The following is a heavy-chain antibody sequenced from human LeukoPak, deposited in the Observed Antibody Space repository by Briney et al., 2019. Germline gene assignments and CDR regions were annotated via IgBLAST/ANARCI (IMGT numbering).Heavy chain of an antibody. CDR3: AGGDIAAAGTFDY. Sequence: SETLSLTCTVSGGSISSYYWSWIRQPPGKGLEWIGYIYYSGSTNYNPSLKTRVTISVDTSKNQFSLKLSSVTAADTAVYYCAGGDIAAAGTFDYWGQGTLVTVSS. CDR1: GGSISSYY. J-gene: IGHJ4*02. D-gene: IGHD6-13*01. V-gene: IGHV4-59*01. CDR2: IYYSGST.